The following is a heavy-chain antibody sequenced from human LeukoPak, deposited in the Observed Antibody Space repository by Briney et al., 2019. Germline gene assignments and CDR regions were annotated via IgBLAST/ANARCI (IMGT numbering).Heavy chain of an antibody. D-gene: IGHD3-22*01. CDR2: ISYDGSNK. V-gene: IGHV3-30-3*01. Sequence: GGSLRLSCATSGFNFDRYTIHWVRQAPGKGLEWVAVISYDGSNKYYADSVKGRFTISRDNSKNTLYLQMNSLRAEDTAVYYCARDYYDSSGLSGGFGYWGQGTLVTVSS. J-gene: IGHJ4*02. CDR3: ARDYYDSSGLSGGFGY. CDR1: GFNFDRYT.